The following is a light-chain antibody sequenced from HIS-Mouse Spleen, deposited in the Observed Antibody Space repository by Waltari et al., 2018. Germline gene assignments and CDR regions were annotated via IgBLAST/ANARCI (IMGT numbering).Light chain of an antibody. V-gene: IGLV2-14*03. Sequence: QSALTQPASVSGSPGQSITISCTGTSSDVVGDNYVSWYQQHPGKAPKLMIYDVSNRPSGVSNRFSGSKSGNTASLTISGLQAEDEADYYCSSYTSSSTVVFGGGTKLTVL. CDR3: SSYTSSSTVV. CDR1: SSDVVGDNY. J-gene: IGLJ2*01. CDR2: DVS.